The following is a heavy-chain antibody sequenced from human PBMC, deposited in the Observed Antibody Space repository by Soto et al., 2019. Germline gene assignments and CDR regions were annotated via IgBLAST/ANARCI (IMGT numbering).Heavy chain of an antibody. D-gene: IGHD3-9*01. J-gene: IGHJ4*02. Sequence: EVQRVETGGGLIYPGGSLRLSCAASGFSVSGDTMNWVRQAPGKGLEWISAIYSGGNTNDAGSVKGRFTISRDTSKNTLYLQMNSLRVEYTAVYYCARHAWLENWGQGTLVTVSS. CDR1: GFSVSGDT. V-gene: IGHV3-53*02. CDR2: IYSGGNT. CDR3: ARHAWLEN.